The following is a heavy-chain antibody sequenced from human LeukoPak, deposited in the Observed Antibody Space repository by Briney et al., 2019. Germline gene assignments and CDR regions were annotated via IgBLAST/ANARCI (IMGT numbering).Heavy chain of an antibody. CDR3: RYCGGDCYSSNSAFDI. J-gene: IGHJ3*02. CDR2: IIPIFGTA. Sequence: SVKVSCKASGGTFSSYAISWVRQAPGQGLEWMGGIIPIFGTANYAQKFQGRVTITADKSTSTAYMELSSLRSEDTAVYYCRYCGGDCYSSNSAFDIWGQGTMVTVSS. D-gene: IGHD2-21*02. V-gene: IGHV1-69*06. CDR1: GGTFSSYA.